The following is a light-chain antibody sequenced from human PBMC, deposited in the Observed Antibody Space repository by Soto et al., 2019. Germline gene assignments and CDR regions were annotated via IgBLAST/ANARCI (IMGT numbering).Light chain of an antibody. J-gene: IGLJ3*02. CDR2: NNN. CDR1: SSNVGSNY. CDR3: AAWDDSLSGQV. Sequence: QPVLTQPPSASGTPGQRVTISCSGSSSNVGSNYVYWYQQLPGTAPKLLIFNNNQRPSGVPDRFSGSKSGTSASLAISGLRSGDEADYHCAAWDDSLSGQVFGGGTKLTVL. V-gene: IGLV1-47*02.